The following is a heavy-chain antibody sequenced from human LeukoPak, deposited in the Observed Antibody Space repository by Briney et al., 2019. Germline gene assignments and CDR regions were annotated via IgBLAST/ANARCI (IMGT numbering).Heavy chain of an antibody. J-gene: IGHJ4*02. D-gene: IGHD6-13*01. V-gene: IGHV4-59*08. CDR3: ARQIGVLAAAYDY. CDR1: GGSISSYY. Sequence: PSETLSLICTVSGGSISSYYWSWIRQPPGKGLEWIAYIYYSGISHYNPSLRSRLTISVETSKNQFSLKLSSVTAADTAVYYCARQIGVLAAAYDYWGQGVPVTVSP. CDR2: IYYSGIS.